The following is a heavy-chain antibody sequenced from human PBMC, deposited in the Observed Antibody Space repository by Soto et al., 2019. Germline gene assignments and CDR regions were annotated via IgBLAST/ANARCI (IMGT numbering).Heavy chain of an antibody. CDR3: ARGTKRITIFGVVIEGLDY. Sequence: SVKVSCRASGGTFSSYAISWVRQAPGQGLEWMGGIIPIFGTANYAQKFQGRVTITADESTSTAYMELSSLRSEDTAVYYCARGTKRITIFGVVIEGLDYWGQGTLVTVSS. CDR2: IIPIFGTA. CDR1: GGTFSSYA. V-gene: IGHV1-69*13. D-gene: IGHD3-3*01. J-gene: IGHJ4*02.